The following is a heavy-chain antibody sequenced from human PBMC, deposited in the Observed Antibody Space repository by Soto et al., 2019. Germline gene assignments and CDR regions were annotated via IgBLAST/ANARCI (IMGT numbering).Heavy chain of an antibody. V-gene: IGHV4-59*01. CDR3: AREPLWQYFDY. CDR1: GGSISSYY. Sequence: LSLTCTVSGGSISSYYWSWIRQPPGKGLEWIGYIYYSGSTNYNPSLKSRVTISVDTSKNQFSLKLSSVTAADTAVYYCAREPLWQYFDYWGQGTLVTVSS. CDR2: IYYSGST. J-gene: IGHJ4*02. D-gene: IGHD5-18*01.